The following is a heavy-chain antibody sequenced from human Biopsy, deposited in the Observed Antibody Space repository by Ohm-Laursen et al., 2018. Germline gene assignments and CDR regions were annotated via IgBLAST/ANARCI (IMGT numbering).Heavy chain of an antibody. CDR1: GDSVSSNRAA. V-gene: IGHV6-1*01. Sequence: SQTLSLTCGISGDSVSSNRAAWNWIRQSPSRGLEWLGRTFYRAKWYTDFAVSVKSRITLTPDPSTNQFSLQLNSVTPDDTAVYYCARSGSDSLNYYFDFWGQGTLVTVSS. CDR2: TFYRAKWYT. J-gene: IGHJ4*02. D-gene: IGHD2-21*02. CDR3: ARSGSDSLNYYFDF.